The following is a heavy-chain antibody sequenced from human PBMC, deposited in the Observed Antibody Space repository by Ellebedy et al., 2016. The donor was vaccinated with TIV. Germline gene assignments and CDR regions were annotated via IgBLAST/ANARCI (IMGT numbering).Heavy chain of an antibody. D-gene: IGHD5-12*01. CDR3: ARQNSGYAYAMDV. J-gene: IGHJ6*02. CDR2: ISYDGDDK. Sequence: GGSLRLXXAASGFTFSSHAMHWVRQAPGKGLEWVAVISYDGDDKYYADSVKGRFTISRDDSKNTLYLQLNSLKAEDTAVYSCARQNSGYAYAMDVWGQGTTVTVSS. V-gene: IGHV3-30*04. CDR1: GFTFSSHA.